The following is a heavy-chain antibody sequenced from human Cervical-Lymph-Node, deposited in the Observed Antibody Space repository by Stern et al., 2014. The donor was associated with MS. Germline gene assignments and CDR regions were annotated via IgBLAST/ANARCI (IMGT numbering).Heavy chain of an antibody. D-gene: IGHD3-10*01. Sequence: VQLVQSGGGLVQPGRSLRLSCIASGFSFNDSAFHWVRQAPGKGLEWVAGISWNSGNIGYADSVKGRFTISRDNAKNSLYLQMNSLRADDTALYYCAKVIIMVRGVINDAFDIWGQGTMVTVSS. CDR3: AKVIIMVRGVINDAFDI. V-gene: IGHV3-9*01. J-gene: IGHJ3*02. CDR2: ISWNSGNI. CDR1: GFSFNDSA.